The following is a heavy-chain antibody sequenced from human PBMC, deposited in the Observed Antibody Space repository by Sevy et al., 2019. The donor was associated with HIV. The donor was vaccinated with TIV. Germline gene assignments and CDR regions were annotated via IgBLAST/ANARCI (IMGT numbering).Heavy chain of an antibody. Sequence: GGSLRLSCPASGFTFSDYGMHWVRQTPGKGLEWVAVIWYDGSTKYYADSVKGRFTISRDNSKNTLYLQMNSLRAEDTAVYYCARDKLLPVMVSMVRGALSYYFDYWGQGTLVTVSS. J-gene: IGHJ4*02. V-gene: IGHV3-33*01. CDR3: ARDKLLPVMVSMVRGALSYYFDY. CDR2: IWYDGSTK. D-gene: IGHD3-10*01. CDR1: GFTFSDYG.